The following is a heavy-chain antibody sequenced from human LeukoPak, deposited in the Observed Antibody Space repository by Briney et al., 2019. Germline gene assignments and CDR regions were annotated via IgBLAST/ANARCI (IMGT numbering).Heavy chain of an antibody. CDR1: GFTVSSNY. CDR3: ARDPYNFWSGYHDY. CDR2: ISSSSSYI. J-gene: IGHJ4*02. Sequence: GGSLRLSCAASGFTVSSNYMSWVRQAPGKGLEWVSSISSSSSYIYYADSVKGRFTISRDNAKNSLYLQMNSLRAEDTAVYYCARDPYNFWSGYHDYWGQGTLVTVSS. D-gene: IGHD3-3*01. V-gene: IGHV3-21*01.